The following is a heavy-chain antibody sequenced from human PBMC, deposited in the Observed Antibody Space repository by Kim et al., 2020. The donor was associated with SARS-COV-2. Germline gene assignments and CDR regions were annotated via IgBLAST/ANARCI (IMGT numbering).Heavy chain of an antibody. CDR2: MNPNSGNT. V-gene: IGHV1-8*01. Sequence: ASVKVSCKASGYTFTSYDINWVRQATGQGLEWMGWMNPNSGNTGYAQKFQGRVTMTRNTSISTAYMELSSLRSEDTAVYYCARGKKGHAKSKPLFVVVPAARPSNWFDPWGQGTLVTVSS. D-gene: IGHD2-2*01. CDR1: GYTFTSYD. J-gene: IGHJ5*02. CDR3: ARGKKGHAKSKPLFVVVPAARPSNWFDP.